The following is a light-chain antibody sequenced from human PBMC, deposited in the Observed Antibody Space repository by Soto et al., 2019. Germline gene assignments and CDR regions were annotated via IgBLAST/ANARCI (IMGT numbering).Light chain of an antibody. J-gene: IGKJ5*01. CDR3: QQSSSSPIT. Sequence: LTPSPGTLSLSPADRASLPCRASQSVTSSYLAWYQQKPGQAPRLLMYEASSRATGIPDRFSGSGSGTDFTLTISRLEAEDFAVYYCQQSSSSPITFGQGTRLEIK. V-gene: IGKV3-20*01. CDR1: QSVTSSY. CDR2: EAS.